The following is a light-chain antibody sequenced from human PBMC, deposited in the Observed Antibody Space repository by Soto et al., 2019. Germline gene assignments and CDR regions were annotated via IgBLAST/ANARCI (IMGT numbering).Light chain of an antibody. CDR1: SSDVGSYNL. J-gene: IGLJ2*01. V-gene: IGLV2-23*02. Sequence: QSALTQPASVSGSPGQSITVSCAGTSSDVGSYNLVSWYQQYPGQAPKLILYEVSNRPTGVPTRFTGSKSGNTASLTISGLQAEDEADYYCCYNVGIRSFVFGGGTKVTVL. CDR3: CYNVGIRSFV. CDR2: EVS.